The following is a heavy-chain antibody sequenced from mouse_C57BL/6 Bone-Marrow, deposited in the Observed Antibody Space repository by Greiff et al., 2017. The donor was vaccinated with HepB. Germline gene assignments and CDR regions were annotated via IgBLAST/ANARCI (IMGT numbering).Heavy chain of an antibody. J-gene: IGHJ4*01. Sequence: QVQLKQPGAELVRPGSSVKLSCKASGYTFTSYWMHWVKQRPIQGLEWIGNIDPSDSETHYNQKFKDKATLTVDKSSSTAYMQLSSLTSEDSAVYYCARFYGYDRGYAMDYWGQGTSVTVSS. CDR3: ARFYGYDRGYAMDY. CDR1: GYTFTSYW. CDR2: IDPSDSET. D-gene: IGHD2-2*01. V-gene: IGHV1-52*01.